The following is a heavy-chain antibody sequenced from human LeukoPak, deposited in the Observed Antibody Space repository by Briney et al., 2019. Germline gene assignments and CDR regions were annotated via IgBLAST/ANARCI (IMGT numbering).Heavy chain of an antibody. D-gene: IGHD3-3*01. CDR2: IVVGSGNT. J-gene: IGHJ3*02. Sequence: ASVKVSCKASGFTFTSSAVQWMRQARGQRLEWIGWIVVGSGNTNYAQKFQERVTITRDMSTSTAYMELSSVTAADTAVYYCARRRRWEWLHAFDIWGQGTMVTVSS. CDR3: ARRRRWEWLHAFDI. V-gene: IGHV1-58*01. CDR1: GFTFTSSA.